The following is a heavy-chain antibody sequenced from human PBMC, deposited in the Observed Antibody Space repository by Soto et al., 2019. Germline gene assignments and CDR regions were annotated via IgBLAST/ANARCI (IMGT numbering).Heavy chain of an antibody. CDR1: GFTFSSYA. CDR3: ASNGLTTVTPFGY. Sequence: EVQLLESGGGLVQPGGSLRLSCIASGFTFSSYAMSWVRQAPGKGLEWVSTITGGGGGTFYADSVKGRFSISRDNSKNTLYLQMNSLRAEETAVYYCASNGLTTVTPFGYWGQGTLVTVSS. J-gene: IGHJ4*02. V-gene: IGHV3-23*01. CDR2: ITGGGGGT. D-gene: IGHD4-17*01.